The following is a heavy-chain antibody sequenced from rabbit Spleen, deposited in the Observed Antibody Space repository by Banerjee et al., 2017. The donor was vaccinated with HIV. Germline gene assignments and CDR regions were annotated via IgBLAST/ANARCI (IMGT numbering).Heavy chain of an antibody. V-gene: IGHV1S47*01. D-gene: IGHD1-1*01. CDR3: ARDSSTSFSTYGMDL. CDR2: IDPLFGST. J-gene: IGHJ6*01. CDR1: GFDFSDYG. Sequence: QLVESGGGLVQPGGSLKLSCKASGFDFSDYGVTWVRQAPGKGLEWIGYIDPLFGSTYYANSVKGRFTFSRDNAQNTVFLQMTSLTVADTATYFCARDSSTSFSTYGMDLWGPGTLVTVS.